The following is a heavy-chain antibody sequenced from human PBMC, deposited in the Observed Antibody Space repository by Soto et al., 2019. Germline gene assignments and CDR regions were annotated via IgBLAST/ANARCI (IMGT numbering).Heavy chain of an antibody. CDR3: ASAIAVAGSHAFDI. V-gene: IGHV4-59*08. J-gene: IGHJ3*02. D-gene: IGHD6-19*01. CDR2: IYYSGST. CDR1: CGSISSYY. Sequence: SETLSLTCTVSCGSISSYYWSWIRQPPGKGLEWIGYIYYSGSTNYNPSLKSRVTISVDTSKNQFSLKLSSVTAADTAVYYCASAIAVAGSHAFDIWGQGTMVTVSS.